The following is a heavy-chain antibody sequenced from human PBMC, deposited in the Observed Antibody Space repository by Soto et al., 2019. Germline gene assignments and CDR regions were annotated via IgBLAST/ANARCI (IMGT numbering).Heavy chain of an antibody. V-gene: IGHV1-2*04. D-gene: IGHD3-10*01. J-gene: IGHJ5*02. CDR1: GYTFTGYY. CDR2: INPNSGGT. Sequence: ASVKVSCKASGYTFTGYYMHWVRQAPGQGLEWMGWINPNSGGTNYAQKFQGWVTMTRDTSISTAYMELSRLRSDDTAVYYCVREGNGWFGDNLDPWGQGTLVTVSS. CDR3: VREGNGWFGDNLDP.